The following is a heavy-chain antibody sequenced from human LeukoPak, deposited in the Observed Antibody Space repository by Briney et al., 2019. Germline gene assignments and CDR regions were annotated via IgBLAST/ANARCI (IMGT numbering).Heavy chain of an antibody. CDR2: ISYDGSNE. V-gene: IGHV3-30*18. CDR1: GFTFSSYG. CDR3: AKARGTYYFDC. Sequence: GGSLRLSCAASGFTFSSYGMHWVRQAPGKGLKWLAVISYDGSNEYYAHSVKGRFTISRDNSKNTLFLQMNSLRPEDTAVYYCAKARGTYYFDCWGQGTLVTVSS. J-gene: IGHJ4*02. D-gene: IGHD6-25*01.